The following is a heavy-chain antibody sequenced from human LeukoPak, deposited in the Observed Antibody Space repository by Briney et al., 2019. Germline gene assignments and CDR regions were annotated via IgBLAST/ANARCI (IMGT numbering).Heavy chain of an antibody. V-gene: IGHV3-33*01. Sequence: GGSLRLSCAASGFTFSSYGMHWVRQAPGKGLEWVAVIWYDGSNKYYVDSVKGRFTISRDNAKNSLYLQMNSLRAEDTAVYYCARGRWFDPWGQGTLVTVSS. CDR2: IWYDGSNK. CDR3: ARGRWFDP. J-gene: IGHJ5*02. CDR1: GFTFSSYG.